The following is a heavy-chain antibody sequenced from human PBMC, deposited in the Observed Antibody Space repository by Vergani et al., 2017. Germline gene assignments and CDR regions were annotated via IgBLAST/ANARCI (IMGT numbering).Heavy chain of an antibody. J-gene: IGHJ4*02. CDR2: IYYSGST. Sequence: QVQLQESGPGLVKPSETLSLTCTVSGGSISSYYWSWIRQPPGKGLEWIGYIYYSGSTNYNPSLKSRVTISVDTSKNQFSLKLSSVTAADTAVYYCARGADILTVYYSGGDVDYWGQGTLVTVSS. V-gene: IGHV4-59*01. CDR1: GGSISSYY. D-gene: IGHD3-9*01. CDR3: ARGADILTVYYSGGDVDY.